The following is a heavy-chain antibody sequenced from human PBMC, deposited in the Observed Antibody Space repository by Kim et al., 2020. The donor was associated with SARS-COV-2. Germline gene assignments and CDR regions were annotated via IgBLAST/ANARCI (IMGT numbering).Heavy chain of an antibody. V-gene: IGHV4-31*03. J-gene: IGHJ3*02. CDR3: ARAQGVTMIVVVIGAFDI. CDR1: GGSISSGGYY. D-gene: IGHD3-22*01. Sequence: SETLSLTCTVSGGSISSGGYYWSWIRQHPGKGLEWIGYIYYSGSTYYNPSLKSRVTISVDTSKNQFSLKLSSVTAADTAVYYCARAQGVTMIVVVIGAFDIWRQGTRHPLSS. CDR2: IYYSGST.